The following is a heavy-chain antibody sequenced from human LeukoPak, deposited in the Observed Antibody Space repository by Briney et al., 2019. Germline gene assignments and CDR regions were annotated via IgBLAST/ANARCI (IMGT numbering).Heavy chain of an antibody. J-gene: IGHJ5*02. Sequence: AASVKVSCKASGYTFTSYGISWVRQAPGQGLEWMGWISAYNGNTNYAQKLQGRATMTTDTSTSTAYMELRSLRSDDTAVYYCARVRLLWLGEGYNWFDPWGQGTLVTVSS. CDR3: ARVRLLWLGEGYNWFDP. D-gene: IGHD3-10*01. CDR1: GYTFTSYG. V-gene: IGHV1-18*04. CDR2: ISAYNGNT.